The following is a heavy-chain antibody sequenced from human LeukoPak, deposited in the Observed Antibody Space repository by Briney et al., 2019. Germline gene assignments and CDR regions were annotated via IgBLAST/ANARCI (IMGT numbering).Heavy chain of an antibody. V-gene: IGHV1-69*05. D-gene: IGHD3-22*01. Sequence: ASVKVSCKASGGTFSSYAISWVRQAPGQGLEWMGWIIPIFGTANYAQKFQGRVTITTDESTSTAYMELSSLRSEDTAVYYCARGENYYDDSSGYYTFWGQGTLVTVSS. CDR2: IIPIFGTA. CDR1: GGTFSSYA. J-gene: IGHJ4*02. CDR3: ARGENYYDDSSGYYTF.